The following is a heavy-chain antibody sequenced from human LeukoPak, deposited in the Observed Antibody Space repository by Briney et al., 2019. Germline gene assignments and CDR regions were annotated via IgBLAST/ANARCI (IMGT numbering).Heavy chain of an antibody. D-gene: IGHD1-14*01. J-gene: IGHJ6*03. Sequence: SETLSLTCTVSGGSISSYYWSWIRQPPGKGLEWIGYIYYSGSTNYKPSLKSRVTISVETSKNQFSLKLRSVTAADTAVYYCARFRAGDYMDVWGKGTTVTISS. V-gene: IGHV4-59*01. CDR2: IYYSGST. CDR1: GGSISSYY. CDR3: ARFRAGDYMDV.